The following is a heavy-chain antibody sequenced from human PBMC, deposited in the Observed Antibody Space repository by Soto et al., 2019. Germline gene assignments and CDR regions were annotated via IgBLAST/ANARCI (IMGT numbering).Heavy chain of an antibody. CDR3: GRLQGSGWENSDY. CDR2: IKQDGSEK. CDR1: GFTFSSYW. D-gene: IGHD6-19*01. V-gene: IGHV3-7*05. J-gene: IGHJ4*02. Sequence: LSLTCAASGFTFSSYWMSWVRQAPGKGLEWVANIKQDGSEKYYVDSVKGRFTISRDNAKNSLYLQMNSLRAEDTAVYYCGRLQGSGWENSDYWGQGTLVTVSS.